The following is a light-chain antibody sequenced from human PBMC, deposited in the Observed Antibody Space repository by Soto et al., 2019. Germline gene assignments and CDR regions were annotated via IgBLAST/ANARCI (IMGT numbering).Light chain of an antibody. J-gene: IGLJ1*01. V-gene: IGLV1-47*01. CDR3: SAWDDSLNDFV. CDR1: SSNIGRDF. Sequence: QSVLTQPPSASGTPGQTVTLSCSGSSSNIGRDFVYWYQQLPGTAPKLLMYRNDQRPSGVSDRFSGSKSGTSASLAISGLRSEDEADYFCSAWDDSLNDFVFGTGTKVT. CDR2: RND.